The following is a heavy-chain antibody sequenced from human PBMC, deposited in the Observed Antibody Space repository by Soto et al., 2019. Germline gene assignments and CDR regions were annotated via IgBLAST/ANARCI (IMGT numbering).Heavy chain of an antibody. V-gene: IGHV3-7*03. CDR3: ARVSSVLWFGDY. J-gene: IGHJ4*02. Sequence: PAGSLRLSCAASGFTLSVYWMNWVRQAPGKGLEWVANIKQDGSERNYVDSVKGRFTISRDNAKNSLYLQMNSLRAEDTAVYYCARVSSVLWFGDYWGQGTLVTGSS. D-gene: IGHD3-10*01. CDR1: GFTLSVYW. CDR2: IKQDGSER.